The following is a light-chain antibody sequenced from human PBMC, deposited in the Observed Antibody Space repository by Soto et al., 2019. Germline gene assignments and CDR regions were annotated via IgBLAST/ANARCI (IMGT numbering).Light chain of an antibody. CDR1: SSDVGGYNY. CDR2: DVS. Sequence: QSALTQPASVSGSPGQSITISCTGTSSDVGGYNYVSWYQQHPGKAHKLMIYDVSNRPSGVSNRFSGSKSGNTASLTISGLQADDEADYYCSSYTSSSTLYVFGTGTKLTVL. V-gene: IGLV2-14*01. CDR3: SSYTSSSTLYV. J-gene: IGLJ1*01.